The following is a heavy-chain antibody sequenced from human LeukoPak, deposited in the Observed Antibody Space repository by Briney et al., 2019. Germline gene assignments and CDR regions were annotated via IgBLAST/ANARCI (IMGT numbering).Heavy chain of an antibody. D-gene: IGHD6-13*01. J-gene: IGHJ4*02. Sequence: GSLRLSCAASGFTFSSYAMSWVRQAPGKGLEWVAVIWYDGSNKYYADSVKGRFTISRDNSKNTLYLQMNSLRAEDTAVYYCARDSAGNSYWGQGTLVTVSS. CDR3: ARDSAGNSY. V-gene: IGHV3-33*08. CDR1: GFTFSSYA. CDR2: IWYDGSNK.